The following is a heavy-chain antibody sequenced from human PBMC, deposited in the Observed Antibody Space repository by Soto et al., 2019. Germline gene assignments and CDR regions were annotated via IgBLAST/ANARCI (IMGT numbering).Heavy chain of an antibody. J-gene: IGHJ4*02. CDR1: GFTFSSYS. CDR2: ISSSSSYI. D-gene: IGHD3-16*02. CDR3: ATYYDYVWGSYPDLSY. V-gene: IGHV3-21*01. Sequence: NPGGSLRLSCAASGFTFSSYSMNWVRQAPGKGLEWVSSISSSSSYIYYADSVKGRFTISRDNAKNSLYLQMNSLRAEDTAVYYCATYYDYVWGSYPDLSYWGQGTLVTVSS.